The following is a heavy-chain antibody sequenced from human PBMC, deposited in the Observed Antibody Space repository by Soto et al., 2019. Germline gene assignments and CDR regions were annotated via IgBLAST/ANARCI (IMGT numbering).Heavy chain of an antibody. J-gene: IGHJ4*02. CDR2: LIPIFGTA. Sequence: GASVKVSCKASGGTFSSYAISWVRPAPGQGLEWMGGLIPIFGTAIYAQKFQGRVTITADESTSTAYMELSSLRSEDTAVYYCASSAVTTLGRDYWGQGTLVTVS. V-gene: IGHV1-69*13. CDR1: GGTFSSYA. CDR3: ASSAVTTLGRDY. D-gene: IGHD4-17*01.